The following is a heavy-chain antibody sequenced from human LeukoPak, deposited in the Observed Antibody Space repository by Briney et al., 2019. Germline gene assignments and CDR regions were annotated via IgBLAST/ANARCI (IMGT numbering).Heavy chain of an antibody. CDR2: MSPNSGNT. CDR3: ARALSGCVLCFDY. CDR1: GYTLTELS. D-gene: IGHD6-19*01. Sequence: ASVKVSCKVSGYTLTELSMHWVRQATGQGLEWMGWMSPNSGNTGYAQKFQGRVTMTRDTSMSTAYMELSTLSSDDTAVYYCARALSGCVLCFDYWGQGSLVTVSS. V-gene: IGHV1-8*01. J-gene: IGHJ4*02.